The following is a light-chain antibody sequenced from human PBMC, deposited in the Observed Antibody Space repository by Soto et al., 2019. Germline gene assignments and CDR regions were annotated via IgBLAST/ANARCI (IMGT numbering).Light chain of an antibody. CDR3: KYYNGAPRT. CDR1: QGISTY. CDR2: AAS. J-gene: IGKJ1*01. Sequence: DIQMTQSPSSLSASVGDRVTITCRASQGISTYLVWYQQKPGTGPKLMIFAASTLQSGVPSRFSGSGSGTDFTHTISSMKTEDVATYYCKYYNGAPRTFGQGTKVEIK. V-gene: IGKV1-27*01.